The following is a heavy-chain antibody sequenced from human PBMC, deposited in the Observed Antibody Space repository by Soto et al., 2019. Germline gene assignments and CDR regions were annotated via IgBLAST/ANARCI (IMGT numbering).Heavy chain of an antibody. V-gene: IGHV1-18*01. CDR3: ARDLMVDYYDSSGYYLSWFDP. Sequence: ASVKVSCKASGYTFTSYGISWVRQAPGQGLEWMGWISAYNGNTNYAQKLQGRVTMTTDTSTSTAYMELRSLRSDDTAVYYCARDLMVDYYDSSGYYLSWFDPWGQGTLVTVS. CDR2: ISAYNGNT. J-gene: IGHJ5*02. D-gene: IGHD3-22*01. CDR1: GYTFTSYG.